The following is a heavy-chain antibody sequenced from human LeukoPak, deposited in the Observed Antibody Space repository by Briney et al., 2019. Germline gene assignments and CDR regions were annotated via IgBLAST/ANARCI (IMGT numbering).Heavy chain of an antibody. CDR3: AREAGIAAAALDY. CDR1: GFTFSDYS. J-gene: IGHJ4*02. Sequence: PGGSLRLSCAASGFTFSDYSMHWVRQAPGEGLEWVSTISSSSSYIYYADSVKGRFTISRDNAKNSLYLQMNSLSAEDTAVYYCAREAGIAAAALDYWGQGTLVTVSS. CDR2: ISSSSSYI. V-gene: IGHV3-21*01. D-gene: IGHD6-13*01.